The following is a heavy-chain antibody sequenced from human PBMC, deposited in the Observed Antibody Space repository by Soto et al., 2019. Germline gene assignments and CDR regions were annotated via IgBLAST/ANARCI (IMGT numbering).Heavy chain of an antibody. Sequence: QITLNESGPTQVKPRQTLTLTCTFSGFSLTTSGVGVGWIRQSPGKAPEWLALIYWDDDKRYSPSLKSRLTITKDTSKTQVVLTMADLDPADTATYYCAHRVLRTVFGLVTTTAIYFDVWGQGTPVAVSS. CDR1: GFSLTTSGVG. CDR3: AHRVLRTVFGLVTTTAIYFDV. V-gene: IGHV2-5*02. J-gene: IGHJ4*02. D-gene: IGHD3-3*01. CDR2: IYWDDDK.